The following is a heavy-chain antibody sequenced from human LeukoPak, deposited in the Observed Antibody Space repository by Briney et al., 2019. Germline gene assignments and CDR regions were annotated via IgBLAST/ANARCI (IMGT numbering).Heavy chain of an antibody. CDR3: AREVMAKRRAFDI. Sequence: GGSLRLSCAASGFTASSNYMSWVRQAPRTGLEGVSVIYSDDRTYYADSVKGRFTISRHTSKKTLYLQMNGLRAEDTAGYYCAREVMAKRRAFDIWGQGTVVTVSS. CDR1: GFTASSNY. V-gene: IGHV3-53*04. J-gene: IGHJ3*02. CDR2: IYSDDRT. D-gene: IGHD2-8*01.